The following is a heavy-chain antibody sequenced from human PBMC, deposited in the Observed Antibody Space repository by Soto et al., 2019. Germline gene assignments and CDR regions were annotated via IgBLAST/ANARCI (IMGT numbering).Heavy chain of an antibody. D-gene: IGHD2-2*01. CDR2: IKSKTDGGTT. Sequence: GGSLRLSCAASDFTFSNAWMNWVRQAPGKGLEWVGRIKSKTDGGTTDYAAPVKGRFTISRDDSKNTLYLQMNSLKTEDTAVYYCTTDLLNALGYYYYYGMDVWGQGTTVTVSS. CDR1: DFTFSNAW. V-gene: IGHV3-15*07. J-gene: IGHJ6*02. CDR3: TTDLLNALGYYYYYGMDV.